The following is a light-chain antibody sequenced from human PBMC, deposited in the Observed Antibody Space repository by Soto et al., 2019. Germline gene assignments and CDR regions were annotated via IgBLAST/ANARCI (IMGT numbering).Light chain of an antibody. V-gene: IGKV1-5*03. Sequence: DIQMTQSPSTLSASVGDRVTITCRASQSISVWLAWYQQKSGKVPKLLISKASNLETGVPSRLSGSGSGTEFTLTISSLQPDDFATYYCQRYNNLWTFGQGTKVEI. CDR1: QSISVW. CDR3: QRYNNLWT. CDR2: KAS. J-gene: IGKJ1*01.